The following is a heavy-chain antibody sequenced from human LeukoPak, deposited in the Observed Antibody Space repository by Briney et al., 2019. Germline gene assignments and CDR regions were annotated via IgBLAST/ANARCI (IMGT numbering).Heavy chain of an antibody. CDR1: GFTFSSYA. Sequence: PGRSLRLSCAASGFTFSSYAMHWVRQAPGKGLEWVAVISYDGSNKYYADSVKGRFTISRDNSKNTMYLQMNSLRAEDTAVYYCARDVGDYDEGDYFDYWGQGTLVTVSS. V-gene: IGHV3-30-3*01. J-gene: IGHJ4*02. CDR2: ISYDGSNK. D-gene: IGHD4-17*01. CDR3: ARDVGDYDEGDYFDY.